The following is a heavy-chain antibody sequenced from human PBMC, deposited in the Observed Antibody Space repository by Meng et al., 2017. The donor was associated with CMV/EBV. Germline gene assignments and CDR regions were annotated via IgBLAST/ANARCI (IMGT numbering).Heavy chain of an antibody. CDR1: GGSISSSSYY. CDR2: IYYSGST. CDR3: ARQSSGWVLYYFDY. J-gene: IGHJ4*02. V-gene: IGHV4-39*01. Sequence: GSLRLSCTVSGGSISSSSYYWGWIRQPPGKGLEWIGSIYYSGSTYYNPSLKSRVTISVDTSKNQFSLKLSSMTAADTAVYYCARQSSGWVLYYFDYWGQGTLVTVSS. D-gene: IGHD3-22*01.